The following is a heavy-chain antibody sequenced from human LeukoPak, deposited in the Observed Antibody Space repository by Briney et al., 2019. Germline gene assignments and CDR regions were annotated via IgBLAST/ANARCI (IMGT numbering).Heavy chain of an antibody. J-gene: IGHJ6*03. D-gene: IGHD6-13*01. CDR2: IIPIFGTA. V-gene: IGHV1-69*05. Sequence: SVKVSCKASGGTFSSYAISWVRQAPGQGLEWMGGIIPIFGTANYAQKFQGRVTITTDESMSTAYMELSSLRSEDTAVYYCASSGRYSSSWRPWYYYYYMDVWGKGTTVTVSS. CDR3: ASSGRYSSSWRPWYYYYYMDV. CDR1: GGTFSSYA.